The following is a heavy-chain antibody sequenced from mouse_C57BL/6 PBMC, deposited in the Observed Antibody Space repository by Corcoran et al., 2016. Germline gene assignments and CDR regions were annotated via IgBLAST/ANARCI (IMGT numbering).Heavy chain of an antibody. J-gene: IGHJ3*01. CDR2: IDLANGNT. V-gene: IGHV14-3*01. Sequence: EVQLQQSVAELVRPGASVKLSCTASGFNIKNTYKHWVKQRPEQVLKWIGRIDLANGNTKYAPKFQGKATITAETSSNTAYLQLRSLTSEDTAIYYCAPLEEFAYWGQGTLVTVSA. CDR1: GFNIKNTY. CDR3: APLEEFAY.